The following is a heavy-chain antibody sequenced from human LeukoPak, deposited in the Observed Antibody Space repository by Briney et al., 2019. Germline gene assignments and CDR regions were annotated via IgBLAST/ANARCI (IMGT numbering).Heavy chain of an antibody. J-gene: IGHJ4*02. V-gene: IGHV1-2*02. Sequence: ASVTVSFTASVYTFTSYWLHWVRQAPGQGLEWMGWINPSSAGTIYAQKFQGRVAMTRDTSVNTAYMELTRLTSDDTAVYFCAKVGQDNNGDYYFDYWGQGTQVTVSS. CDR1: VYTFTSYW. D-gene: IGHD2-21*02. CDR2: INPSSAGT. CDR3: AKVGQDNNGDYYFDY.